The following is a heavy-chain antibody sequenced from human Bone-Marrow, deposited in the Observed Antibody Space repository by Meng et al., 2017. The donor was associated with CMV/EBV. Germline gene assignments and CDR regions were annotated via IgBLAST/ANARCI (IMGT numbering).Heavy chain of an antibody. CDR1: GFTFSSYW. J-gene: IGHJ4*02. CDR2: INHSGST. CDR3: ARVILPGVFDY. D-gene: IGHD7-27*01. V-gene: IGHV4-34*01. Sequence: ESLKISCAASGFTFSSYWMSWVRQAPGKGLEWIGEINHSGSTNYNPSLKSRVTISVDTSKNQFSLKLSSVTAADTAVYYCARVILPGVFDYWGQGTLVTVSS.